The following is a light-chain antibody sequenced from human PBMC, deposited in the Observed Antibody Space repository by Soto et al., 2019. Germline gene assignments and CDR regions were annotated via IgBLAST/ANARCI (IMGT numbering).Light chain of an antibody. CDR3: QQRTNWRIT. CDR1: QSVSSS. Sequence: EIVLTQSPAILSLSPGERATLSCRASQSVSSSLAWYQHKPGQAPRLLIYDTSNRATDIPPRFSGSGSGTDFTLTISSLEPEDFAVYYCQQRTNWRITFGQGTRLDMK. CDR2: DTS. J-gene: IGKJ5*01. V-gene: IGKV3-11*01.